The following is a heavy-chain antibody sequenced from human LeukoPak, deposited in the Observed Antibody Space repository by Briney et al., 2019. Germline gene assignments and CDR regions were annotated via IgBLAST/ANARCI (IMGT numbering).Heavy chain of an antibody. CDR3: ATSVEYSSSSNYY. D-gene: IGHD6-6*01. J-gene: IGHJ4*02. CDR1: GYTFTGYY. Sequence: ASVKVSCKAPGYTFTGYYMHWVRQAPGQGLEWMGWINPNSGGTNYARKFQGRVTMTRDTSISTAYMELSRLRSDDTAVYYCATSVEYSSSSNYYWGQGTLVTVSS. CDR2: INPNSGGT. V-gene: IGHV1-2*02.